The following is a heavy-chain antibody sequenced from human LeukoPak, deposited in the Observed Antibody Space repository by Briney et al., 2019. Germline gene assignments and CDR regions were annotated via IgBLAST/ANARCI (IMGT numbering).Heavy chain of an antibody. CDR2: ISGSGGST. Sequence: GGSLRLSCAASGFTFSSYAMSWVRQAPGKGLEWVSAISGSGGSTYYADSVKGRFPISRDNSKNTLYLQMNSLRAEDTAVYYCARASYCSGGSCYSGYWGQGTLVTVSS. CDR1: GFTFSSYA. D-gene: IGHD2-15*01. V-gene: IGHV3-23*01. J-gene: IGHJ4*02. CDR3: ARASYCSGGSCYSGY.